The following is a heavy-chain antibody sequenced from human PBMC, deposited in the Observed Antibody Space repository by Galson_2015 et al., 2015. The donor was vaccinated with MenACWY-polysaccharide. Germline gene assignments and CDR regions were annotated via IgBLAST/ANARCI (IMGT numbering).Heavy chain of an antibody. Sequence: SLRLSCAASGFTFSSYWMNWVRQVPGKGLEWVSRINSNGSDINYADSVKGRFTISRDNSKNTLYLEMNSLRAEDTAVFYCARGAKYSPAIFHVWGRGTKVTVSS. D-gene: IGHD5-18*01. J-gene: IGHJ3*01. CDR3: ARGAKYSPAIFHV. CDR1: GFTFSSYW. CDR2: INSNGSDI. V-gene: IGHV3-74*01.